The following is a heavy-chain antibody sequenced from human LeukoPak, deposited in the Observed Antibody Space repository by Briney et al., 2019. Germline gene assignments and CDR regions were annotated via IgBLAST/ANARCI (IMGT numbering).Heavy chain of an antibody. J-gene: IGHJ4*02. CDR3: ARGVGNFRYYFDY. V-gene: IGHV3-74*01. CDR2: IKTDGSST. Sequence: GGSLRLSCAASGFTFSSYWMHWVRQAPGKGLVWVSHIKTDGSSTNYAESVKGRFTISRDNAKNSLYLQMNSLRAEDTAVYYCARGVGNFRYYFDYWGQGTLVTVSS. CDR1: GFTFSSYW. D-gene: IGHD2/OR15-2a*01.